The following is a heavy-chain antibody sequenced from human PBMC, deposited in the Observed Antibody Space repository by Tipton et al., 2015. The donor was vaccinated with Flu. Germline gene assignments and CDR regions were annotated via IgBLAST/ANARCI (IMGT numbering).Heavy chain of an antibody. CDR3: AREEAQMATVLRLRYYFDY. CDR1: GGSISSGSYY. Sequence: TLSLTCTVSGGSISSGSYYWGWIRQPAGKGLEWIGRIYSSGSTNYNPSLKSRVTISVDTSKNQFSLKLSSVTAADTAVYYCAREEAQMATVLRLRYYFDYWGQGTLVTVSS. V-gene: IGHV4-61*02. CDR2: IYSSGST. D-gene: IGHD5-24*01. J-gene: IGHJ4*02.